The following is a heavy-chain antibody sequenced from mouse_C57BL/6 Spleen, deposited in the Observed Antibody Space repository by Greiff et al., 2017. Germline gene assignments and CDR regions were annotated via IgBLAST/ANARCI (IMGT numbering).Heavy chain of an antibody. Sequence: VQLQQSGTVLARPGASVKMSCKTSGYTFTSYWMHWVKQRPGQGLEWIGDINPGNSDTSYKQKFKGKAKLTADKSASTAYMELSSLTTEDSAVYYCTRSVAHATFAYWGQGTLVTVSA. CDR3: TRSVAHATFAY. J-gene: IGHJ3*01. V-gene: IGHV1-5*01. CDR1: GYTFTSYW. CDR2: INPGNSDT. D-gene: IGHD3-2*02.